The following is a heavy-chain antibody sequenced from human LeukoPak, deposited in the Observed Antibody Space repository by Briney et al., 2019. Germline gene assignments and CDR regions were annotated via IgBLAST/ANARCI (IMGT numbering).Heavy chain of an antibody. D-gene: IGHD6-19*01. CDR2: IYYSGST. CDR3: ARADSSGWYYYMDV. V-gene: IGHV4-59*01. Sequence: SETLSLTCTVSGGSISSYYWSWIRQPPGKGLEWIGYIYYSGSTNYNPSLKSRVTISVDTSKNQFSLKLSSVTAADTAVYYCARADSSGWYYYMDVWGKGTTVTVSS. J-gene: IGHJ6*03. CDR1: GGSISSYY.